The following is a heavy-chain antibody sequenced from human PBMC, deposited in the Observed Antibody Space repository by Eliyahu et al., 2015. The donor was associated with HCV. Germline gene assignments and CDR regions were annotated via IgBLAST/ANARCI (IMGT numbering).Heavy chain of an antibody. J-gene: IGHJ4*02. D-gene: IGHD3-3*01. CDR2: ISGSADST. Sequence: EVQLLDSGGGLVQPGGSLRXSCAASGFTFSSYGMSWVRQAPGTGLXWVAHISGSADSTDYADSVKGRFTISRDNSKNTLYLQMNSLRAEDTAVYYCAKTIFGVALVFDYWGQGTLVTVSS. CDR3: AKTIFGVALVFDY. CDR1: GFTFSSYG. V-gene: IGHV3-23*01.